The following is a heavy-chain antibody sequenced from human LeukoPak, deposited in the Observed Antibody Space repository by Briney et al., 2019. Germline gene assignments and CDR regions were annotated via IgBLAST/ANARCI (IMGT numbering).Heavy chain of an antibody. CDR2: MSGSDGTT. CDR3: ARGPLLYFDY. J-gene: IGHJ4*02. CDR1: GFTFSSYA. Sequence: PGGSLRLSCAASGFTFSSYAMSRVRQAPGKGLEWVSGMSGSDGTTYFADSVKGRFTISRDNSKNTLYLQMYSLRADDTAVYYCARGPLLYFDYWGQGTLVTVSS. V-gene: IGHV3-23*01.